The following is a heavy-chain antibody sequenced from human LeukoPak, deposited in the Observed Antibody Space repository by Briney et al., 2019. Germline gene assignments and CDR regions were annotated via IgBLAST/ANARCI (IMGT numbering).Heavy chain of an antibody. J-gene: IGHJ6*02. Sequence: SETLSLTCTVSGGSISSYYWSWIRQSAGKGLEWIGRMYISGASNYNPSLKSRVTMSLDTSKNQISLKLNSVTAADTAVYYCARNEVGPTIYGMDVWGQGTTVTVSS. CDR2: MYISGAS. CDR1: GGSISSYY. CDR3: ARNEVGPTIYGMDV. D-gene: IGHD1-26*01. V-gene: IGHV4-4*07.